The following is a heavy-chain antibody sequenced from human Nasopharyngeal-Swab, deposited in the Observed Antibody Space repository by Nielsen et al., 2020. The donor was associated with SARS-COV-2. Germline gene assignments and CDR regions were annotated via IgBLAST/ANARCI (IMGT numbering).Heavy chain of an antibody. CDR1: GFTFSNYW. D-gene: IGHD6-19*01. Sequence: GGSLRLSCVASGFTFSNYWMHWVRQAPGKGLVWVSRTDEYGTTINYADSVKGRFAISRDNAKNTLYLQMNSLRADGTAMYYCASDLSGRDDFWGQGTLVTVAS. V-gene: IGHV3-74*01. J-gene: IGHJ4*02. CDR2: TDEYGTTI. CDR3: ASDLSGRDDF.